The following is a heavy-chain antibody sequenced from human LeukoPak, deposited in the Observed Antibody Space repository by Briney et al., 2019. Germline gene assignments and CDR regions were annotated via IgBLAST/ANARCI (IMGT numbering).Heavy chain of an antibody. CDR2: VYPGDSDT. D-gene: IGHD1-1*01. Sequence: GESLNISCKASGYNFATAWIAWVRQLPGKGLEWMGIVYPGDSDTKYNPSFQGRVTISADKSITTAYLQWASLKASDTAMYYCARHGRLELDYWGQGTLVSVSS. CDR3: ARHGRLELDY. J-gene: IGHJ4*02. CDR1: GYNFATAW. V-gene: IGHV5-51*01.